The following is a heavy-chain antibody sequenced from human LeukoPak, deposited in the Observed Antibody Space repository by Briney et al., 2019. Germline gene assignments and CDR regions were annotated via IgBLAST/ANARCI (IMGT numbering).Heavy chain of an antibody. CDR1: GFTFSSNA. CDR2: ISGSGGST. Sequence: GGSLRLSCAASGFTFSSNAMSWVRQAPGKGLEWVSGISGSGGSTYYAGSVKGRFIISRDNSKNTLYLQMNSLRAEDTAVYYCAKDRPRIAAAGTFDYWGQGTLVTVSS. CDR3: AKDRPRIAAAGTFDY. V-gene: IGHV3-23*01. J-gene: IGHJ4*02. D-gene: IGHD6-13*01.